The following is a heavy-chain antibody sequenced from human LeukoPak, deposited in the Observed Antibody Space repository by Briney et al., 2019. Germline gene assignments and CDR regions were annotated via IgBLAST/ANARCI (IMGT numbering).Heavy chain of an antibody. CDR3: ARKGGLFDY. Sequence: SETLSLTCTVSGGSIRYYYWSWIRQSPGKGLEWIGYIYYNGSANYNPSLKSRVTISVDMSKDQFSLKMSSVTAADTAVYYCARKGGLFDYWGQGRLVTVSS. V-gene: IGHV4-59*01. J-gene: IGHJ4*02. CDR1: GGSIRYYY. CDR2: IYYNGSA. D-gene: IGHD2-15*01.